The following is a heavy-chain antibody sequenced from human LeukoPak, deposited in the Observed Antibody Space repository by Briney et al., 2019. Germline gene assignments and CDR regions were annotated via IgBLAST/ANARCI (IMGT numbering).Heavy chain of an antibody. CDR3: ARDRYCSSTSCHTPSGFDP. Sequence: SGTLSLTCIVSGGSISSSNWWSWVRQPPGKGLEWIGEIFHSGSTNYNPSLKSRVTVSVDKSKNQFSLKLSSVTAADTAVYYCARDRYCSSTSCHTPSGFDPWGQGTLVTVSS. CDR2: IFHSGST. CDR1: GGSISSSNW. D-gene: IGHD2-2*01. J-gene: IGHJ5*02. V-gene: IGHV4-4*02.